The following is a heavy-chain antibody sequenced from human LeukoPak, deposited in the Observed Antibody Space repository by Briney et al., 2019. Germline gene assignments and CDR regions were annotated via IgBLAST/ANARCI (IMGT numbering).Heavy chain of an antibody. CDR2: FDPEDGET. V-gene: IGHV1-24*01. CDR3: ATRYYYGSGSER. J-gene: IGHJ4*02. D-gene: IGHD3-10*01. CDR1: EYTLTELS. Sequence: ASVKLSCTLSEYTLTELSMHWVRQAPGNGLEWMGGFDPEDGETIYAQKVQSRFTMTADTSTDTAYMELSSLRSEDTAVYYCATRYYYGSGSERWGQGTLVTVSS.